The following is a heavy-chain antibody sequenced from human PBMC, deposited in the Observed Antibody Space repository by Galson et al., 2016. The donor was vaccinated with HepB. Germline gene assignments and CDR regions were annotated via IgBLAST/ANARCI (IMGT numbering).Heavy chain of an antibody. J-gene: IGHJ4*02. D-gene: IGHD4/OR15-4a*01. CDR3: AKHGANWGSYFDY. CDR1: GFTFRSYA. CDR2: ISGSGGST. Sequence: SLRLSCAASGFTFRSYAMSWVRQGPGKGLECVSAISGSGGSTYYADSVKGRFTISRDNSKNTLFLQMDSLRVEDTAVYYRAKHGANWGSYFDYWGQETLVTVSS. V-gene: IGHV3-23*01.